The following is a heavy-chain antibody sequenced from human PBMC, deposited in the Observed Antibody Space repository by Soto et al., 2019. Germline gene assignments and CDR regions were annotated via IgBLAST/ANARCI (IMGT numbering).Heavy chain of an antibody. CDR3: VRGNDFGDFFDY. V-gene: IGHV4-30-4*01. Sequence: QVQLVESGPGLVKPSQTLSLTCTVSGASISSGDDYWTWIRQPPGKGLGWIGYIDNSGNIYHNPSLKSRLTISLDTSKNQFSLKVSSVTAADTAVYYCVRGNDFGDFFDYWGQGTLVTVSS. CDR2: IDNSGNI. J-gene: IGHJ4*02. D-gene: IGHD4-17*01. CDR1: GASISSGDDY.